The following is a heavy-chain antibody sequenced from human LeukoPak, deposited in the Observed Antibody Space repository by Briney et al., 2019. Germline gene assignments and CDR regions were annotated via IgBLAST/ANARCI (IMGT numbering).Heavy chain of an antibody. D-gene: IGHD3-3*01. CDR3: ATSIRFLEWLPPSGYMDV. Sequence: SVKVSCKASGGTFSSYAISWVRQAPGQGLEWMGGIIPIFGTANYAQKFQGRVTITADESTSTAYMEVSSLRSEDTAVYYCATSIRFLEWLPPSGYMDVWGKGTTVTVSS. CDR1: GGTFSSYA. V-gene: IGHV1-69*01. J-gene: IGHJ6*03. CDR2: IIPIFGTA.